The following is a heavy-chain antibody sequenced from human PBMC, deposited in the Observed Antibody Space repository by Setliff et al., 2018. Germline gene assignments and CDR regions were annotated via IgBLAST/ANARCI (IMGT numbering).Heavy chain of an antibody. V-gene: IGHV4-39*01. CDR2: IYYGGST. CDR1: GGSITSSSYY. CDR3: ATDGPAYPLGSFDV. D-gene: IGHD3-10*01. Sequence: SETLSLTCTVSGGSITSSSYYWGWLRQPPGKGPQWIGSIYYGGSTYYNPSLKSRAAFSIDTSKNQFSLKLTSLTAADKALYYCATDGPAYPLGSFDVWGQGTMVTVSS. J-gene: IGHJ3*01.